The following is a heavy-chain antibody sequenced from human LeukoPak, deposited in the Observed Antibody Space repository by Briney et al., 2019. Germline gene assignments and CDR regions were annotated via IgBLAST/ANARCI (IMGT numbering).Heavy chain of an antibody. J-gene: IGHJ6*02. V-gene: IGHV4-59*01. CDR1: GGSISSYY. D-gene: IGHD1-7*01. Sequence: SETLSLTCTVSGGSISSYYWSWIRQPPGKGLEWIGYISYSGSTNYNPSLKSRVTISVDTSKNQFSLKLSSVIAADTAVYYCARDNWNYGSSMDVWGQGTTVTVSS. CDR3: ARDNWNYGSSMDV. CDR2: ISYSGST.